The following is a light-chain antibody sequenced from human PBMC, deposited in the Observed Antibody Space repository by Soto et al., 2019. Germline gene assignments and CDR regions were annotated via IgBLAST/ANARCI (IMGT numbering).Light chain of an antibody. CDR1: SSNIGAGND. CDR3: QSFDSSLSGAL. J-gene: IGLJ3*02. CDR2: GAT. Sequence: QSVLTQSPSVSGAPGQRVTISCSRSSSNIGAGNDVHWYQQLPGAAPKLLIYGATRRPSGVPDRFSGSRSGNSAFLAITGLQVEDESVYYCQSFDSSLSGALFGGGTQLTVL. V-gene: IGLV1-40*01.